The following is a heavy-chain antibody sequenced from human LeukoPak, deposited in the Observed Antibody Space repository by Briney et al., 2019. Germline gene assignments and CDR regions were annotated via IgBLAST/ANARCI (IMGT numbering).Heavy chain of an antibody. Sequence: SETLSLTCTVSDYSISSSYYWGWIRQPPGKGLEWFGIIYHSGSTYYNPSLKSRVTISVDTSKNQFSLKLSSVTAADTAVYYCARVSGRFAWYFDLWGRGTLVTVSS. V-gene: IGHV4-38-2*02. CDR3: ARVSGRFAWYFDL. J-gene: IGHJ2*01. CDR2: IYHSGST. CDR1: DYSISSSYY.